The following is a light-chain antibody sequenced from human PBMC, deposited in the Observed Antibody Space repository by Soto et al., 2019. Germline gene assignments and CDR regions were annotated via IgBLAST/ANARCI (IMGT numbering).Light chain of an antibody. CDR1: QSISSW. CDR2: DAS. CDR3: QQYNSYSVT. J-gene: IGKJ5*01. V-gene: IGKV1-5*01. Sequence: DIQMTQSPSTLSASVGDTVTVTCRASQSISSWLAWYQQKPGKAPKLLIYDASSLESGVPSRFSGSGSGTEFTLTISSLQPDDFATYYCQQYNSYSVTFGQGTPLEI.